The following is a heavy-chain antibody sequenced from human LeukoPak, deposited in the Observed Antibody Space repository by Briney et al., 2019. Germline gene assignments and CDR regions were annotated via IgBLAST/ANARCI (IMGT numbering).Heavy chain of an antibody. CDR3: ARDSTWVGLSFQH. Sequence: GGSLRLSCAASGLSFSSYSMNWVRRAPGRGLEWVSHISSNSRTIYYADSVKGRFTISRDNAKNSLYLQMNSLRDEDTAVYYCARDSTWVGLSFQHWGQGTLVTVSS. J-gene: IGHJ1*01. D-gene: IGHD2/OR15-2a*01. CDR2: ISSNSRTI. V-gene: IGHV3-48*02. CDR1: GLSFSSYS.